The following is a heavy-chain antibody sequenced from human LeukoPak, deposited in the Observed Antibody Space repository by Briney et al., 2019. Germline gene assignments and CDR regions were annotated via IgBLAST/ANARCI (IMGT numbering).Heavy chain of an antibody. Sequence: GGSLRLSCAASGFTFSSYSMNWVRQAPGKGLEWVSSISSSSTYIYYADSVKGRFTISRDNAKNSLYLQMNSLRAEDTAVYYCATDQTAMVTGTFDYWGQGTLVTVSS. CDR1: GFTFSSYS. D-gene: IGHD5-18*01. CDR2: ISSSSTYI. CDR3: ATDQTAMVTGTFDY. J-gene: IGHJ4*02. V-gene: IGHV3-21*01.